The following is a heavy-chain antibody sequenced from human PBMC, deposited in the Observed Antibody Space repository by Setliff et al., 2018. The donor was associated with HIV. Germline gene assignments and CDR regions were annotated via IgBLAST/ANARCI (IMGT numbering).Heavy chain of an antibody. V-gene: IGHV1-18*04. D-gene: IGHD6-13*01. CDR1: GYAFISYG. J-gene: IGHJ3*02. CDR3: TRTSSSRPDAFDI. Sequence: ASVKVSCKASGYAFISYGISWMRQAPGQGPEWMGWISVDNGDTNYAQKVQGRVSMTTDTSTSTAYMELRSLRFDDTAVYYCTRTSSSRPDAFDIWGQGTMVTVSS. CDR2: ISVDNGDT.